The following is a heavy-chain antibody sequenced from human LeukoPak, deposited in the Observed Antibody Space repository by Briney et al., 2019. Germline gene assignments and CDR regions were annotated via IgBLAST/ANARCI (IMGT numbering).Heavy chain of an antibody. J-gene: IGHJ5*02. D-gene: IGHD2-2*03. CDR1: GGSISSGDYY. V-gene: IGHV4-30-4*08. CDR2: IYYSGST. Sequence: PSETLSLTCTVSGGSISSGDYYWSWIRQPPGKGLEWNGYIYYSGSTYYNPSLKSRVTISVDTSKNQFSLKLSSVTAADTAVYYCARGLGYCSSTSCYFYWFDPWGQGTLVTVSS. CDR3: ARGLGYCSSTSCYFYWFDP.